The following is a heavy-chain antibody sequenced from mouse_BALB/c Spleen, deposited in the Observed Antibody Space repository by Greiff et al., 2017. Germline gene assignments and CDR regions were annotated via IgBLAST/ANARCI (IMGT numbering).Heavy chain of an antibody. V-gene: IGHV1S29*02. J-gene: IGHJ3*01. CDR2: IYPYNGGT. CDR1: GYTFTDYN. Sequence: VQLQQSGPELVKPGASVKISCKASGYTFTDYNMHWVKQSHGKSLEWIGYIYPYNGGTGYNQKFKSKATLTVDNSSSTAYMELRSLTSEDSAVYYCARRGLYYDYDVWFAYWGQGTLVTVSA. CDR3: ARRGLYYDYDVWFAY. D-gene: IGHD2-4*01.